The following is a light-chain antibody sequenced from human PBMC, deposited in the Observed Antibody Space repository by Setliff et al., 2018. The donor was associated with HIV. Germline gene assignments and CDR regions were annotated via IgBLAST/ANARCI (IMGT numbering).Light chain of an antibody. V-gene: IGLV2-14*03. J-gene: IGLJ1*01. CDR2: DVS. Sequence: QSVLTQPPSASGSPGQSVTISCTGTSSDIGSYYYVSWYQQHPGKAPKLVIYDVSNRPSGVSDRFSGSRSGNTASLTISGLQAEDEADYYCSSYSSNSTPYVFGSGTKVTVL. CDR3: SSYSSNSTPYV. CDR1: SSDIGSYYY.